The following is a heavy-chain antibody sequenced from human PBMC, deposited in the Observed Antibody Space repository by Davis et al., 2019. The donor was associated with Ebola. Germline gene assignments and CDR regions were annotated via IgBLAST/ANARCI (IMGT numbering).Heavy chain of an antibody. J-gene: IGHJ6*02. D-gene: IGHD2-15*01. Sequence: GESLKISCAASGFTFSNYAMTWVRQAPGKGLEWVSGITGSDGSTYCADSVKGRFTISRDNSKNTLYLQMNSLRAEDTAVYYCARVNTDIVVVVAAMDVWGQGTTVTVSS. V-gene: IGHV3-23*01. CDR3: ARVNTDIVVVVAAMDV. CDR2: ITGSDGST. CDR1: GFTFSNYA.